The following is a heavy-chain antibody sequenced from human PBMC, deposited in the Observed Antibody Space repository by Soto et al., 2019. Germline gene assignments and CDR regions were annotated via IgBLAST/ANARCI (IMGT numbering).Heavy chain of an antibody. J-gene: IGHJ4*02. CDR3: ARVRSPDYYDSSGYYEIDY. CDR2: IWYDGSNK. D-gene: IGHD3-22*01. CDR1: GFTFSSYG. V-gene: IGHV3-33*01. Sequence: GSLRLSCAASGFTFSSYGMHWVRQAPGKGLEWVAVIWYDGSNKYYADSVKGRFTISRDNSKNTLYLQMNSLRAEDTAVYYCARVRSPDYYDSSGYYEIDYWGQGTLVTVSS.